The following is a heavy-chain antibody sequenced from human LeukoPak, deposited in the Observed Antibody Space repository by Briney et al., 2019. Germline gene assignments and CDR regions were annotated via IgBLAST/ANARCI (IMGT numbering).Heavy chain of an antibody. V-gene: IGHV4-59*01. Sequence: ETLSLTCTVSGGSISSYYWSWIRQPPGKGLEWIGYIYYSGSTNYNPSLKSRVTISVDTSKNQFSLKLSSVTAADTAVYYCARDLEVTMVRGVIRGPHAFDIWGQGTMVTVSS. CDR2: IYYSGST. CDR1: GGSISSYY. J-gene: IGHJ3*02. D-gene: IGHD3-10*01. CDR3: ARDLEVTMVRGVIRGPHAFDI.